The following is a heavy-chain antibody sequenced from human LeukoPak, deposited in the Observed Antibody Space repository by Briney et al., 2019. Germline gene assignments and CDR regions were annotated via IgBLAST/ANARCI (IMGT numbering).Heavy chain of an antibody. CDR1: GGSISSYY. V-gene: IGHV4-59*01. J-gene: IGHJ3*02. Sequence: SETLSLTCTVSGGSISSYYWSWIRQPPGKGLEWIGCIYYSGSTNYNPSLKSRVTISVDTSKNQFSLKLSSVTAADTAVYYCARETMIYPGAFDIWGQGTMVTVSS. CDR2: IYYSGST. CDR3: ARETMIYPGAFDI. D-gene: IGHD3-22*01.